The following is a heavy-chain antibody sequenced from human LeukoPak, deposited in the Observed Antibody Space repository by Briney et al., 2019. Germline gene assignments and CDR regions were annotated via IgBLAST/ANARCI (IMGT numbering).Heavy chain of an antibody. D-gene: IGHD3-22*01. J-gene: IGHJ4*02. Sequence: GASVKVSCKTSGYTFTKYGISWVRQAPGQGPEWMGWISVYDGNTNYAQKLQDTLTLTTDTSTDTAHMELRSLRSDDTAVYYCVRARGDRSGYYRYWGQGALVIVSS. CDR1: GYTFTKYG. V-gene: IGHV1-18*01. CDR3: VRARGDRSGYYRY. CDR2: ISVYDGNT.